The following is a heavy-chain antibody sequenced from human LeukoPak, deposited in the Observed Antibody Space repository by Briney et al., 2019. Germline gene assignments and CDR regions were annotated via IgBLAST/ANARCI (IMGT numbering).Heavy chain of an antibody. CDR3: ARDGNAL. V-gene: IGHV4-38-2*02. D-gene: IGHD1-1*01. J-gene: IGHJ4*02. CDR1: GYYISSGYY. CDR2: IYYSGGT. Sequence: SETLSLTCTVSGYYISSGYYWGWFRQPPGKGLEWIGSIYYSGGTYYNPSLRSRVTISIDTSKNQFSLKLRSVTAADTAVYYCARDGNALWGQGTLVTVSS.